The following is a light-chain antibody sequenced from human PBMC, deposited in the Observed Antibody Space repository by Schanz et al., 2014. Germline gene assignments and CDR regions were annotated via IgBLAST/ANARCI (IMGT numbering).Light chain of an antibody. CDR3: QQYNSWPPYT. Sequence: EIVLTQSPGTLSLSPGERATLSCRASQSVSSSYLAWYQQKPGQAPRLLIYGASSRATGIPDRFSGSGSGTEFTLTISSLQSEDFAVYYCQQYNSWPPYTFGQGTKLEIK. CDR2: GAS. CDR1: QSVSSSY. J-gene: IGKJ2*01. V-gene: IGKV3-20*01.